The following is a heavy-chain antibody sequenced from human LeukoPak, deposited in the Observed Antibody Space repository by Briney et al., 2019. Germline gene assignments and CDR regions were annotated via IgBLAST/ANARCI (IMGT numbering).Heavy chain of an antibody. CDR1: GFTFSNAW. CDR3: TTDLWELLYYYGMDV. CDR2: IKSKTDGGTT. Sequence: GGSLRLSCAASGFTFSNAWMSWVRQAPGKGLEWVGRIKSKTDGGTTDYAAPVKGRFTISRDDSKNTLYLQMDSLKTEDTAVYYCTTDLWELLYYYGMDVWGQGTTVTVSS. D-gene: IGHD1-26*01. J-gene: IGHJ6*02. V-gene: IGHV3-15*01.